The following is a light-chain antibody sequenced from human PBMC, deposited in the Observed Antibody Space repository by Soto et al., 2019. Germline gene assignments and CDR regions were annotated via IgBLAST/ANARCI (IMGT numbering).Light chain of an antibody. CDR1: QSVRSNY. V-gene: IGKV3-20*01. CDR2: DAS. J-gene: IGKJ2*01. Sequence: EIVLTQSPGTLSLSPGEGATLSCRASQSVRSNYLAWYQQRSGQAPRLLIFDASERPGGIPDRFSGSGSGTYFTLTIPSLEPEDFAVYYCQQYGVSPYTFGQGTRLEIK. CDR3: QQYGVSPYT.